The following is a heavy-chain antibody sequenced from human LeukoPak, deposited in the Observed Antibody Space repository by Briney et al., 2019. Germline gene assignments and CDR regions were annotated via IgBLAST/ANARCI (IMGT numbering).Heavy chain of an antibody. Sequence: GASVKVSCKASGGTFSSYAISWVRQAPGQGLEWMGGIIPIFGTANYAQKFQGRVTITADESTSTAYMELSSLRSDDTAVYYCARDMMKVPPAGRGFDYWGQGTLVTVSS. CDR3: ARDMMKVPPAGRGFDY. CDR1: GGTFSSYA. D-gene: IGHD6-13*01. J-gene: IGHJ4*02. CDR2: IIPIFGTA. V-gene: IGHV1-69*13.